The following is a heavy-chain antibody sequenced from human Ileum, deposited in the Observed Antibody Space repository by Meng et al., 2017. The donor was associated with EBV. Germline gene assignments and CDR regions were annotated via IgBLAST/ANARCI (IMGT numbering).Heavy chain of an antibody. Sequence: LTRSVTSSVTSPGAAESIFKKYWWSWVRQPPRIGLESIGHIDYNSNLNYTPSLKGRVTMSVDTYQIKLSLTLISVTAADTAVYFSARKFSVVGITDTWFDPWGQGTLVTVSS. CDR3: ARKFSVVGITDTWFDP. CDR1: AESIFKKYW. D-gene: IGHD3-22*01. J-gene: IGHJ5*02. V-gene: IGHV4-4*02. CDR2: IDYNSNL.